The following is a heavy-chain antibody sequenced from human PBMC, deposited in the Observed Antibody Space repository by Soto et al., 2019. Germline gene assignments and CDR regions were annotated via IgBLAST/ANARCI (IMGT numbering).Heavy chain of an antibody. D-gene: IGHD3-16*01. Sequence: QVQLVQSGAEVKKPGSSVRVSCKASGGTFKTYTITWVRQAPGQGLEWMGGIIRFFGTATYAQKFQDRITITADSSTGTGYMELSSLRSEDTAIYYCARDWDGGGWGALDVWGQGTMVIVSA. J-gene: IGHJ3*01. V-gene: IGHV1-69*01. CDR3: ARDWDGGGWGALDV. CDR2: IIRFFGTA. CDR1: GGTFKTYT.